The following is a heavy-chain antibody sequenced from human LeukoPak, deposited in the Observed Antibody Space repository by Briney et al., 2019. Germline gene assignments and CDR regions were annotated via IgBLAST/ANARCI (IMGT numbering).Heavy chain of an antibody. V-gene: IGHV3-72*01. Sequence: PGGSLRLSCAASGFTFNDHYMDWVRQAPGKGLECVGRTRNTAPSYTPEYAASVKGRFTISRDDSKSSLYLQMNSLKPEDTAVYSCARGSTGWPGTRGDYCGQGTLVTVSS. CDR1: GFTFNDHY. D-gene: IGHD6-19*01. CDR3: ARGSTGWPGTRGDY. CDR2: TRNTAPSYTP. J-gene: IGHJ4*02.